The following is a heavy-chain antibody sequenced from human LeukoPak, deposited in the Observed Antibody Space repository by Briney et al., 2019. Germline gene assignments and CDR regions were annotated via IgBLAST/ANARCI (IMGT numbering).Heavy chain of an antibody. Sequence: GASVKVSCKASVYTFTGYYMHWVRQAPGQGLEWMGWINPNSGGTNYAQKFQGRVTMTRDTSISTAYMELSRLRSDDTAVYYCARTRRYYDSSGFDYWGQGTLVTVSS. D-gene: IGHD3-22*01. CDR3: ARTRRYYDSSGFDY. CDR2: INPNSGGT. J-gene: IGHJ4*02. V-gene: IGHV1-2*02. CDR1: VYTFTGYY.